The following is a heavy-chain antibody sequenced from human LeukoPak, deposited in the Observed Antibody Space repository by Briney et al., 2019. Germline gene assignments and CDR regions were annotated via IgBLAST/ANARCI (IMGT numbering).Heavy chain of an antibody. CDR3: ARIVWDYYMDV. D-gene: IGHD3-16*01. CDR1: GFTFSSYS. V-gene: IGHV3-48*04. J-gene: IGHJ6*03. Sequence: GGSLRPSCAASGFTFSSYSMNWVRQAPGKGLEWVSYISSSSRTIYYADSVKGRFIISRDNAKNSLYLQMNSLRAEDTAVYYCARIVWDYYMDVWGKGTTVTVSS. CDR2: ISSSSRTI.